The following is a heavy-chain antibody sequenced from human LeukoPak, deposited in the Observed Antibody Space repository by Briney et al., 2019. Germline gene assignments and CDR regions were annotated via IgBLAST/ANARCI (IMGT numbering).Heavy chain of an antibody. J-gene: IGHJ6*02. CDR2: ISGSGGST. V-gene: IGHV3-23*01. Sequence: GGSLRLSCSASGFTFSSYGMTWVRQAPGKGLEWVSAISGSGGSTYHADSVKGRFTISRDNSKNTLYLQINSLRAEDTAVYFCAKDGAGIYYGMDVWGQGTTVTVSS. D-gene: IGHD3-10*01. CDR1: GFTFSSYG. CDR3: AKDGAGIYYGMDV.